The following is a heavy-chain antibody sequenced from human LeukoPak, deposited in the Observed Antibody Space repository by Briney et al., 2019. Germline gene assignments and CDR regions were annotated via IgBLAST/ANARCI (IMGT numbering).Heavy chain of an antibody. CDR2: IIPIFGTA. D-gene: IGHD2-15*01. CDR1: GGTFSSYA. Sequence: SVKVSCKASGGTFSSYAISWVRQAPGQGLEWMGGIIPIFGTANYAQKFQGGVTITADESTSTAYMELSSLRSEDTPVYYCARYRIVDHEEYYYYVMDVGAKGTRVTVSA. J-gene: IGHJ6*04. CDR3: ARYRIVDHEEYYYYVMDV. V-gene: IGHV1-69*13.